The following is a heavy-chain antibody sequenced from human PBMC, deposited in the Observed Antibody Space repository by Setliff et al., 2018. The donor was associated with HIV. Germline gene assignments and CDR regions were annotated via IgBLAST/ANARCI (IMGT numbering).Heavy chain of an antibody. D-gene: IGHD3-10*01. Sequence: SETLSLTCAVYGGSLSSFSWTWIRQAPGKGLEWIGEVDHSGKSKENPSLRSRVSISVDTSKNQFSLKMRSVTATDMAFCYCARGLPTHYYGPDNWFDPWSQGTLVTVSS. CDR2: VDHSGKS. V-gene: IGHV4-34*01. CDR1: GGSLSSFS. J-gene: IGHJ5*02. CDR3: ARGLPTHYYGPDNWFDP.